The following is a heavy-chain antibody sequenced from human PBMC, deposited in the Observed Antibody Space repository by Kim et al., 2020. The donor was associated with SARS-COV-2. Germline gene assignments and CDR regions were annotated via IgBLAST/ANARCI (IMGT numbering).Heavy chain of an antibody. Sequence: SVKVSCKASGGTFSSYAISWVRQAPGQGLEWMGRIIPILGIANYAQKFQGRVTITADKSTSTAYMELSSLRSEDTAVYYCAREAPYGDYPFDYWGQGTL. D-gene: IGHD4-17*01. CDR2: IIPILGIA. J-gene: IGHJ4*02. CDR1: GGTFSSYA. CDR3: AREAPYGDYPFDY. V-gene: IGHV1-69*04.